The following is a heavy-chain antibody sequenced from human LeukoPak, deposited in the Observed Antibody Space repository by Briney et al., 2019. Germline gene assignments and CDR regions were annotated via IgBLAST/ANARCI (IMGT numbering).Heavy chain of an antibody. V-gene: IGHV3-30-3*01. Sequence: GRSLRLSCAASGFTFSNYAMHWVRQAPGKGLEWVAIISYDGSNKYYADSVKGRFTISRDNSKNTLYLQMNSLRAEDTAVYYCARDPPNPNDFWSGHSYYFDYWGQGTLVTVSS. CDR2: ISYDGSNK. CDR1: GFTFSNYA. J-gene: IGHJ4*02. CDR3: ARDPPNPNDFWSGHSYYFDY. D-gene: IGHD3-3*01.